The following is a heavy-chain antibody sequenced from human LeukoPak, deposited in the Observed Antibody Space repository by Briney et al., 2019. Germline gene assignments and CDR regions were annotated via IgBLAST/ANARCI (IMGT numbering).Heavy chain of an antibody. J-gene: IGHJ5*02. CDR3: ARHADDSSGYYFNWFDP. CDR1: GYSFTSYW. Sequence: GESLKISCKGSGYSFTSYWIGWVRQMPGKGLEWMGIIYPGDSDTRYSPSFQGQVTISADKSISTAYLQWSSLKASDTAMYYCARHADDSSGYYFNWFDPWGQGTLVTVSS. D-gene: IGHD3-22*01. CDR2: IYPGDSDT. V-gene: IGHV5-51*01.